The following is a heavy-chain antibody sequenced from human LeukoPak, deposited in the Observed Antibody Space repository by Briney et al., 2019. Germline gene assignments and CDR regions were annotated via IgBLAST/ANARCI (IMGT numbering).Heavy chain of an antibody. Sequence: ASVKVSCKASGYTFTSHDINWVRQATGQGLEWMGWMNPNSGNTGYAQKFQGRVTMTRNTSISTAYMELSSLRSEDTAVYYCARSDSSFDYYYGMDVWGQGTTVTVSS. CDR2: MNPNSGNT. CDR1: GYTFTSHD. V-gene: IGHV1-8*01. D-gene: IGHD6-6*01. CDR3: ARSDSSFDYYYGMDV. J-gene: IGHJ6*02.